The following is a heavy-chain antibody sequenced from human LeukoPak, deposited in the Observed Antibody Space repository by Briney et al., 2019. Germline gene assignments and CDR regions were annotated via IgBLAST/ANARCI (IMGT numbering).Heavy chain of an antibody. D-gene: IGHD4-17*01. CDR2: FDPRDSQS. CDR1: GYSCTNYW. Sequence: GESLKISCKTSGYSCTNYWIIWVRQVPGEGLEWMGRFDPRDSQSNYSPSFQGHVTISTDNSITTAYLQWSSLRASDTAMYYCAAYGDNPHYWGQGTQVTVSS. J-gene: IGHJ4*02. CDR3: AAYGDNPHY. V-gene: IGHV5-10-1*01.